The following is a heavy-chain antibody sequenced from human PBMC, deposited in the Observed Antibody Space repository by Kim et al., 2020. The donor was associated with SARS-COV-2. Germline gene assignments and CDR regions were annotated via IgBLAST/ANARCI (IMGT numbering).Heavy chain of an antibody. V-gene: IGHV1-46*01. J-gene: IGHJ6*02. Sequence: ASVKVSCKASGYTFTSYYMHWVRQAPGQGLEWMGIINPSGGSTSYAQKFQGRVTMTRDTSTSTVYMELSSLRSEDTAVYYCAREVKVSSSRYYYGMDVWGQGTTVTVSS. CDR3: AREVKVSSSRYYYGMDV. CDR2: INPSGGST. CDR1: GYTFTSYY. D-gene: IGHD2-21*01.